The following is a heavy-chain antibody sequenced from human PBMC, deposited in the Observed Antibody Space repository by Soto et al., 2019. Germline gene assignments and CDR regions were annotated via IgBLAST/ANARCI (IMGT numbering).Heavy chain of an antibody. J-gene: IGHJ6*02. CDR3: ARYYYDSSGYDGMDV. CDR1: GFKISGCG. Sequence: HPGGSVRPSXAVVGFKISGCGMAWVRHAPGQGIEWVAYISDSGSNTLYADSVTARFTVSTDTAKTSLYLQMSGLRDEDRAVYYCARYYYDSSGYDGMDVWGQGTTVTVSS. D-gene: IGHD3-22*01. CDR2: ISDSGSNT. V-gene: IGHV3-48*02.